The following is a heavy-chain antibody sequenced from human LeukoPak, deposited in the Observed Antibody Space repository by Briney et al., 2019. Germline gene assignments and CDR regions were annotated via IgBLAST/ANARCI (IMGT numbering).Heavy chain of an antibody. CDR1: GYTFTSYD. CDR2: MNPNSGNT. J-gene: IGHJ4*02. Sequence: ASVKVSCKASGYTFTSYDINWVRQAAGQGLEWMGWMNPNSGNTGYAQQFQGRVTITRNTSISTAYMELSSLRSAETAVYYCARGRYNWNYVMDYWGQGTLVTVSS. D-gene: IGHD1-7*01. V-gene: IGHV1-8*03. CDR3: ARGRYNWNYVMDY.